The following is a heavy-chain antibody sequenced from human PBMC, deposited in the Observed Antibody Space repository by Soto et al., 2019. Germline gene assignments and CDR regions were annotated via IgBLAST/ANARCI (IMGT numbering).Heavy chain of an antibody. D-gene: IGHD2-8*01. CDR3: ARDWRRYCTNGVCYSYNWFDP. J-gene: IGHJ5*02. CDR2: IYYSGST. CDR1: GGSISSYY. V-gene: IGHV4-59*01. Sequence: PSETLSLTCTVSGGSISSYYWSWIRQPPGKGLEWIGYIYYSGSTNYNPSLKSRVTISVDTSKNQFSLKLSSVTAADTAVYYCARDWRRYCTNGVCYSYNWFDPWGQGTLVTVS.